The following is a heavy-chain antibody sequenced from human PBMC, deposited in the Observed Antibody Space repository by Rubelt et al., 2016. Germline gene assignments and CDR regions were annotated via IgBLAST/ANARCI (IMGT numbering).Heavy chain of an antibody. CDR2: VSKSGSDI. CDR3: ARGYLSTSFDY. V-gene: IGHV3-48*03. J-gene: IGHJ4*02. Sequence: EVQLVESGGGLVQPGGSLRLSCVASGFSFSDYYMTWVRQAPGKGLEWISYVSKSGSDIYYADSVRGRFTISRDKAMNSLYLQLDSLRAEDTAVYYCARGYLSTSFDYWGQGTLVTVSS. D-gene: IGHD2/OR15-2a*01. CDR1: GFSFSDYY.